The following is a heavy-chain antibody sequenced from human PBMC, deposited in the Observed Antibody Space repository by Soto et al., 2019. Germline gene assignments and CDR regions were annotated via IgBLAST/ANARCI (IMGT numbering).Heavy chain of an antibody. CDR2: TYHSGST. CDR1: GGAISSGGYS. CDR3: AAGGGLPRYY. D-gene: IGHD5-12*01. V-gene: IGHV4-30-2*01. Sequence: QLQLQESGSGLVKPSQTLSLTCAVSGGAISSGGYSWSWLRQPPGKGLQWIGYTYHSGSTYYNPSLKSRVTKSVDRSKNPFSLKLSSVTAADTAVYNCAAGGGLPRYYWGQGTLVTVSS. J-gene: IGHJ4*02.